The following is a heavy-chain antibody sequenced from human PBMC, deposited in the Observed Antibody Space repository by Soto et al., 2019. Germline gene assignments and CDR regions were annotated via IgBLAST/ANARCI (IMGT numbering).Heavy chain of an antibody. Sequence: LSCAASWFRFSLFCMSWVRQTPGNGLEWVANINEDGSEKFFADSVKGRFTISRDNAKNSLSLQMNSLTADDTAVYYCARTGWPQSSYYFDYWGQGTLVTVSS. V-gene: IGHV3-7*03. D-gene: IGHD3-16*01. CDR1: WFRFSLFC. J-gene: IGHJ4*02. CDR2: INEDGSEK. CDR3: ARTGWPQSSYYFDY.